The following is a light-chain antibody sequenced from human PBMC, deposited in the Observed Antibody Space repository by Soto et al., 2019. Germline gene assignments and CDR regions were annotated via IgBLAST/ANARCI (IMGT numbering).Light chain of an antibody. J-gene: IGLJ2*01. CDR2: DNN. CDR3: VAWDTSLTTTVL. Sequence: QSVLTQPPSVSAAPGQTVIISCSGSSSNIENNFVSWYQQLPGTAPKLLIFDNNKRPSGIPDRFSGSKSGTSATLGITVLQTGDEADYYCVAWDTSLTTTVLFGGGTKLTVL. CDR1: SSNIENNF. V-gene: IGLV1-51*01.